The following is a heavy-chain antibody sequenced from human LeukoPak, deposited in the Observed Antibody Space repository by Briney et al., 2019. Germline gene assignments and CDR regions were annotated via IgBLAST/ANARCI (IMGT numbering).Heavy chain of an antibody. J-gene: IGHJ6*03. D-gene: IGHD3-3*01. CDR1: GFTFDDYG. CDR2: INWNGGST. Sequence: GSLRLSCAASGFTFDDYGMSWVRQAPGKGLEWVSGINWNGGSTGYADSVKGRFTISRDNAKNSLCLQMNSLRAEDTALYYCARVLTKSTYYDFWSGYYTDYYYYYYMDVWGKGTTVTVSS. V-gene: IGHV3-20*04. CDR3: ARVLTKSTYYDFWSGYYTDYYYYYYMDV.